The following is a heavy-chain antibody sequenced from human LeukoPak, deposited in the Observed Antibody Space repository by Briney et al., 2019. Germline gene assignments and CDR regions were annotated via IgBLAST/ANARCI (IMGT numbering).Heavy chain of an antibody. V-gene: IGHV3-23*01. CDR1: EFPFRNYA. Sequence: GGSLRLSCAASEFPFRNYAMSWVRQAPGKGLEWVSAITDSGGNTYHADSVKGRFTNSRDNSKNTLFLQMYSLRVEDTAVYYCAKGSSSSRPYYFDYWGQGTLVTVSS. CDR3: AKGSSSSRPYYFDY. J-gene: IGHJ4*02. CDR2: ITDSGGNT. D-gene: IGHD6-6*01.